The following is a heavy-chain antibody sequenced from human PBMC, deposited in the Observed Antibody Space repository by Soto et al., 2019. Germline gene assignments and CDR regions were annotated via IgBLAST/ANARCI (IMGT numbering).Heavy chain of an antibody. D-gene: IGHD4-17*01. CDR2: ISGSGGST. CDR1: GFTFSSYA. CDR3: AKAFPIPYDYGDYGFDY. V-gene: IGHV3-23*01. J-gene: IGHJ4*02. Sequence: PGGSLRLSCAASGFTFSSYAMSWVRQAPGKGLEWVSAISGSGGSTYYADSVKGRFTISRDNSKNTLYLQMNSLRAEDTAVYYCAKAFPIPYDYGDYGFDYWGQGTLVTVSS.